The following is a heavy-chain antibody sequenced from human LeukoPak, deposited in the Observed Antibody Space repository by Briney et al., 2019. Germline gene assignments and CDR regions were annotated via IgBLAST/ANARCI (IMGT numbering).Heavy chain of an antibody. V-gene: IGHV4-31*03. Sequence: SQTLSLTCTVSGGSISSGGYYWSWIRQHPGKGLEWIGYIYYSGSTYYNPSLKSRVTISVDTSKNQFSLKLSSVTAADTAVYYCARLYIGSGWYARGNWFDSWGQGTLVTVSS. CDR3: ARLYIGSGWYARGNWFDS. CDR2: IYYSGST. CDR1: GGSISSGGYY. D-gene: IGHD6-19*01. J-gene: IGHJ5*01.